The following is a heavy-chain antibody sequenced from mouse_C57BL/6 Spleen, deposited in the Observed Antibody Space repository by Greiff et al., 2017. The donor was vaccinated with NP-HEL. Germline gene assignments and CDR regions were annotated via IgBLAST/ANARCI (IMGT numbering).Heavy chain of an antibody. V-gene: IGHV1-50*01. CDR3: ARDYGSSYHWFAY. J-gene: IGHJ3*01. Sequence: QVQLQQPGAELVKPGASVKLSCKASGYTFTSYWMQWVKQRLGQGLEWIGEIDPSDSYTNYNQKFKGKATLTVDTSSSTAYMQLSSLTSEDSAVYYCARDYGSSYHWFAYWGQGTLVTVSA. D-gene: IGHD1-1*01. CDR1: GYTFTSYW. CDR2: IDPSDSYT.